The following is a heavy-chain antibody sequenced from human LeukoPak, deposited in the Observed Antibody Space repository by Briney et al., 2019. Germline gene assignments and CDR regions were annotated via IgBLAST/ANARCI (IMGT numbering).Heavy chain of an antibody. V-gene: IGHV4-34*01. Sequence: SETLSLTCAVYGGSFSGYYWSWIRQPPGKGLEWIGEIHHSGRTNYNPSLKSRVTMSVDTSKTQFSLKLGSVTAADTAVYYCAKAVDTIMFTEAGKNFDYWGQGTLVTVSS. CDR3: AKAVDTIMFTEAGKNFDY. CDR1: GGSFSGYY. J-gene: IGHJ4*02. D-gene: IGHD5-18*01. CDR2: IHHSGRT.